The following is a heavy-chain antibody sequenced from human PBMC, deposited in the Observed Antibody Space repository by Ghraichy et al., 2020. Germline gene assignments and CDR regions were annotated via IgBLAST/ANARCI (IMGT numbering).Heavy chain of an antibody. CDR3: ATTPGARYSGTYYPHYYGMNI. V-gene: IGHV1-24*01. CDR2: FDPEDGRV. J-gene: IGHJ6*02. CDR1: KEALTEMS. Sequence: ASVKVSCKVSKEALTEMSLHWVRHAPGRGLQWMGGFDPEDGRVTYSPRFRGRVIVTEDTDADTAYLELRSLRSEDTAIYYCATTPGARYSGTYYPHYYGMNIWGQGTTVTVSS. D-gene: IGHD1-26*01.